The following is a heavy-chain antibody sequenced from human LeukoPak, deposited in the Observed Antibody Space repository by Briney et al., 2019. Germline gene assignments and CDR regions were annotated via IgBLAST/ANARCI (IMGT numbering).Heavy chain of an antibody. Sequence: GGSLRLSCAASGFTFSSYWMRWVRQAPGKGLEWVANIKQDGSEKYYVDSVKGRFTISRDNAKNSLYLQMNSLRAEDTAVYYCARVGKRWLQLRGYFDYWGQGTLVTVSS. CDR2: IKQDGSEK. CDR1: GFTFSSYW. D-gene: IGHD5-24*01. J-gene: IGHJ4*02. V-gene: IGHV3-7*01. CDR3: ARVGKRWLQLRGYFDY.